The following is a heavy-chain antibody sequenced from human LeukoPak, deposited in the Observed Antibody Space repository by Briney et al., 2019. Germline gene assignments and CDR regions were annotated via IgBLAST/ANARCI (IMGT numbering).Heavy chain of an antibody. CDR1: GCTFGDYT. Sequence: SLRLSCTGSGCTFGDYTMTWIGQAPGKGVAGVGFIRYRADGGTTEFAASVKDRFTISRDDSKSIAYLHMNSLKIEDAGVYYCTRDPVMIEGVWGQGTTVIVSS. D-gene: IGHD3-16*01. CDR2: IRYRADGGTT. J-gene: IGHJ6*02. V-gene: IGHV3-49*03. CDR3: TRDPVMIEGV.